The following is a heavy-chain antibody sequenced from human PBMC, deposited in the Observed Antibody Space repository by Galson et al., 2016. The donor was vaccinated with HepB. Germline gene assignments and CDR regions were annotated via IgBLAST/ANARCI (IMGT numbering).Heavy chain of an antibody. CDR2: THHTGIT. V-gene: IGHV4-59*02. D-gene: IGHD3-22*01. Sequence: ETLSLTCAVSRGSVSRYYWAWVRQPPGKGLEWIGYTHHTGITTYNPSLSGRVTIAVQTPSNQFSLRLTSVTAADSALYFCARVQYFANSRGYFPNWGRAILVVVS. J-gene: IGHJ4*01. CDR1: RGSVSRYY. CDR3: ARVQYFANSRGYFPN.